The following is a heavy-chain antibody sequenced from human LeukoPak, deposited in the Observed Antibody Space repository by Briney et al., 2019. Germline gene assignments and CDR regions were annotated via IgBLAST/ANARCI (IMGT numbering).Heavy chain of an antibody. J-gene: IGHJ3*02. D-gene: IGHD3-10*01. CDR1: GYSISSGYY. Sequence: PSETLSLTCTVSGYSISSGYYWGWIRQPPGKGLEWIGSLYHSGSTYNNPSLQSRVTISVDTSNNQFSLKLRSVTAADTAVYYCARDLHYYGSGAIDIWGQGTMVTVSS. CDR3: ARDLHYYGSGAIDI. V-gene: IGHV4-38-2*02. CDR2: LYHSGST.